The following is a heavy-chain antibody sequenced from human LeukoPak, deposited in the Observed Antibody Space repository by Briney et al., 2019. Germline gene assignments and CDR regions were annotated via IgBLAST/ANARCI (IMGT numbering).Heavy chain of an antibody. Sequence: WGSLRLSCAASGFTFSEHYMSWIRQAPGKGLEWVSYIGITTTTIFYADSVKGRFTISRDNAKNSLYLQMNTLRAEDTAVYYCARGHYGLDYWSQGTLITVSS. CDR2: IGITTTTI. V-gene: IGHV3-11*01. CDR3: ARGHYGLDY. CDR1: GFTFSEHY. D-gene: IGHD4-17*01. J-gene: IGHJ4*02.